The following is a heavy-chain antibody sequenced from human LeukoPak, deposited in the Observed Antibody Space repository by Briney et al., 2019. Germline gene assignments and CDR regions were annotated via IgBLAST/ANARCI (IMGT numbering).Heavy chain of an antibody. CDR2: IKSKTDGGTT. D-gene: IGHD5-18*01. J-gene: IGHJ4*02. Sequence: GGSLRLSCAASGFTFSNAWMSWVRQAPGKGLEWVGRIKSKTDGGTTDYAAPVKGRFTISRDDSKNSLYLQMNRLKTEDTAVYYCTTAAGTAMPDYWGQGTLVTVSS. CDR3: TTAAGTAMPDY. V-gene: IGHV3-15*01. CDR1: GFTFSNAW.